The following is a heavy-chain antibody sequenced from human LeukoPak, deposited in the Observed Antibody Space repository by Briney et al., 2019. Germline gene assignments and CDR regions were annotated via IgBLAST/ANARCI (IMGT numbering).Heavy chain of an antibody. CDR3: ARLILASGTFDY. V-gene: IGHV3-23*01. CDR2: ISGSGGST. CDR1: GFTFSSYA. D-gene: IGHD6-19*01. Sequence: QGGGSLRLSCAASGFTFSSYAMSWVRQAPGKGLEWVSAISGSGGSTYYAGSVKGRFTISRDNSKNTLYLQMNSLRAEDTAVYYCARLILASGTFDYWGQGTLVTVSS. J-gene: IGHJ4*02.